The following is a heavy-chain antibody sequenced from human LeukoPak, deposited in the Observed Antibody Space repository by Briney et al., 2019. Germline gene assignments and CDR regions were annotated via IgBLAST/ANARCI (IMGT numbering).Heavy chain of an antibody. J-gene: IGHJ4*02. D-gene: IGHD3-22*01. Sequence: ASVKVSCKASGYTFTGYYMHWVRQAPGQGLEWMGWINPNSGGTNYAQKFQGRVTMTRDTSISTAYMELSRLRSDDTAVYYCAREAQYYYDSSGYYIFDYWGQGTLVTVSP. V-gene: IGHV1-2*02. CDR1: GYTFTGYY. CDR2: INPNSGGT. CDR3: AREAQYYYDSSGYYIFDY.